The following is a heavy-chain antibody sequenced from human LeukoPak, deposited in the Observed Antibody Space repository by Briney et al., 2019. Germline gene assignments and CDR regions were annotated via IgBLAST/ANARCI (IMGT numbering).Heavy chain of an antibody. J-gene: IGHJ5*02. CDR1: GFTFVNAS. Sequence: GGSLGLSCLTSGFTFVNASMSWVRQAPGKGLEWVGLMKSKPEGGTTFYAAPVRGRFTISRDDSRNTLYLQMTSLTIGDTGVYYCTTGNPWGQGTLVTVSS. CDR3: TTGNP. V-gene: IGHV3-15*01. CDR2: MKSKPEGGTT.